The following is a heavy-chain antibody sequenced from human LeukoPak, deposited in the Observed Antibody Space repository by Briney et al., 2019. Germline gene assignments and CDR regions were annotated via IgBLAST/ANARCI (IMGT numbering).Heavy chain of an antibody. Sequence: PSETLSLTCAVSTDSFSSHYWTWIRQPPGKGLEWIGYISYIGSTNYNPSLKSGVTISIDTSKNQFSLKLSSVTAADTAVYYCARDLVTVTKGFDIWGQGTMVSVSS. CDR2: ISYIGST. CDR1: TDSFSSHY. J-gene: IGHJ3*02. CDR3: ARDLVTVTKGFDI. D-gene: IGHD4-17*01. V-gene: IGHV4-59*11.